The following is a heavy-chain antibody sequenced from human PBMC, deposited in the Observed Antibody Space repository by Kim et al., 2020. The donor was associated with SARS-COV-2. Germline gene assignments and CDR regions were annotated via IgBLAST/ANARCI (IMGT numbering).Heavy chain of an antibody. CDR1: GFTFSIYS. CDR3: ATVVPSGYAVDY. V-gene: IGHV3-48*02. Sequence: GGSLRLSCAASGFTFSIYSIDWVRRAPGKGLEWVIDISSTSRNTYYADSVKGRFTVSRDNSENSVYLQMDSLTDEDTAVYYCATVVPSGYAVDYWGQGTPVTVSS. CDR2: ISSTSRNT. J-gene: IGHJ4*02. D-gene: IGHD2-2*01.